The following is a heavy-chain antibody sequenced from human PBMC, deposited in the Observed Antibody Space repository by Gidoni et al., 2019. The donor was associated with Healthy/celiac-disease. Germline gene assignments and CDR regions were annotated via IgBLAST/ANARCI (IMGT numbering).Heavy chain of an antibody. CDR3: ARKKIRDGYNHGALDV. V-gene: IGHV3-23*01. D-gene: IGHD5-12*01. CDR2: ISGSGGST. Sequence: EVQLLESGGGLVQPGGSLRLSCAASGFTFSSYAMSWVRQAPGKGLEWVSAISGSGGSTYYADSVKGRFTISRDNSKNTLYLQMNSLRAEDTAVYYCARKKIRDGYNHGALDVWGKGTTVTVSS. J-gene: IGHJ6*04. CDR1: GFTFSSYA.